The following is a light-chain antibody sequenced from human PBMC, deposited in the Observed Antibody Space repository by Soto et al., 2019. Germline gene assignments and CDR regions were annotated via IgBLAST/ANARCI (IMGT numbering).Light chain of an antibody. J-gene: IGKJ4*01. CDR1: QSVGNNY. CDR3: QQYGSSPLT. V-gene: IGKV3-20*01. CDR2: DAS. Sequence: EIVLTQSPGTLSLSPGERATLSCRASQSVGNNYLAWYQQKPGQPPRFLMYDASTRATGIPDRFSGSGSGTECTLTITRLEPEDFAVYYCQQYGSSPLTFGGGTKVEIK.